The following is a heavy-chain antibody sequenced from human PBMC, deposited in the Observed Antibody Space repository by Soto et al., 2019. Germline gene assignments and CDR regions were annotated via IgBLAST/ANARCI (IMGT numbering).Heavy chain of an antibody. CDR2: ISYDGSNK. CDR3: AKGPAIVLVPAAMNYYHGMDV. J-gene: IGHJ6*02. V-gene: IGHV3-30*18. D-gene: IGHD2-2*01. Sequence: GGSLRLSCAASGFTFSSYGMHWVRQAPGKGLEWVAVISYDGSNKYYADSVKGRFTISRDNSKNTLYLQMDSLRAEDTAVYYCAKGPAIVLVPAAMNYYHGMDVWGQGTTVTVS. CDR1: GFTFSSYG.